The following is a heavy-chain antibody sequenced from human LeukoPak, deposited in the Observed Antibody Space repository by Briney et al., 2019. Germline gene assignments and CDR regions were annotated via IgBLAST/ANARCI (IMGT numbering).Heavy chain of an antibody. CDR2: INPNSGGT. J-gene: IGHJ4*02. V-gene: IGHV1-2*02. CDR3: ARVPVRDGYNYLFDY. D-gene: IGHD5-24*01. CDR1: GYTFTAYY. Sequence: ASVKVSCKASGYTFTAYYMHWVRQAPGQGLEWMGWINPNSGGTNYAQKFQGRVTMTRDTSISTAYMELSRLRSDDTAVYYCARVPVRDGYNYLFDYWGQGTLVTVSS.